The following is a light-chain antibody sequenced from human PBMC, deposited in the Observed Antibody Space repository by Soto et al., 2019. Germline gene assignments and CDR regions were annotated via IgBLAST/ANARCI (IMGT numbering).Light chain of an antibody. J-gene: IGKJ1*01. CDR1: QSVSRY. CDR3: QQYDKWPRT. V-gene: IGKV3D-15*01. Sequence: EIVLTQSSGTLSFAPGEGATLSWRASQSVSRYLAWYQQKPGQAPRLLIYDASNRATGIPASFSGSGSGTEFTLTISSLQSEDFAVYYCQQYDKWPRTFGQGTKVDIK. CDR2: DAS.